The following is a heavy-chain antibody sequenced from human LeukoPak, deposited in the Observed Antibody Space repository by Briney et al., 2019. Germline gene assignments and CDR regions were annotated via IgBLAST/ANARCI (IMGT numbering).Heavy chain of an antibody. CDR1: GFTFSSYA. J-gene: IGHJ4*02. Sequence: GGSLRLSCAASGFTFSSYAMYWVRQAPGKGLEWVAVISYDGSNKYYADSVKGRFTISRDNSKNTLYLQMNSLRAADTAVYYCARQQQPPGGFDYWGQGTLVTVSS. CDR2: ISYDGSNK. CDR3: ARQQQPPGGFDY. D-gene: IGHD6-13*01. V-gene: IGHV3-30-3*01.